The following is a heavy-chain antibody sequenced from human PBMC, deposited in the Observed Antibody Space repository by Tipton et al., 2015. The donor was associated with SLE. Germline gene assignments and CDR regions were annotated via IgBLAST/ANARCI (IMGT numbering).Heavy chain of an antibody. CDR2: IYYSGST. CDR1: GVSISNSSYY. Sequence: TLSLTCSVSGVSISNSSYYWSWIRQYPGKGLEWIGYIYYSGSTNYNPSLKSRVTISVDTSKIQFSLKMISVTAADTAVYYCARELGSMSHWGQGTLVTVSS. J-gene: IGHJ4*02. V-gene: IGHV4-61*01. D-gene: IGHD3-10*01. CDR3: ARELGSMSH.